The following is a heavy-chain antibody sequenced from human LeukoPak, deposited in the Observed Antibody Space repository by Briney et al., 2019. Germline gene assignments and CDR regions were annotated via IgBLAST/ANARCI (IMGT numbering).Heavy chain of an antibody. Sequence: SETLSLTCTVSQGSIRSGGYYWSWLRQHPEKGLEWIGHIYHTGSTHYNASLKSRLTMSVDTSRNQFSLRLDSVTVADTAVYYCARGGVVTTTPRFDPWGQGTLVIVSS. CDR1: QGSIRSGGYY. D-gene: IGHD1-1*01. V-gene: IGHV4-31*03. CDR3: ARGGVVTTTPRFDP. CDR2: IYHTGST. J-gene: IGHJ5*02.